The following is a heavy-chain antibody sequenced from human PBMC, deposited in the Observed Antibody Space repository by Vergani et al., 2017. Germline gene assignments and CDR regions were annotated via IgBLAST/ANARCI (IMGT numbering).Heavy chain of an antibody. D-gene: IGHD6-13*01. CDR1: GFPLSTSGVG. CDR2: INWDDAN. CDR3: AHASAGTGYFDY. V-gene: IGHV2-5*02. J-gene: IGHJ4*02. Sequence: QITLKESGPTLVKPTQTLTLTCTFSGFPLSTSGVGVGWIRQPPGKALEWLALINWDDANRYSPSLKSRPTIPKDTSKNQVVLTMTNMDPGDTATYYCAHASAGTGYFDYWGQGTLVTVSS.